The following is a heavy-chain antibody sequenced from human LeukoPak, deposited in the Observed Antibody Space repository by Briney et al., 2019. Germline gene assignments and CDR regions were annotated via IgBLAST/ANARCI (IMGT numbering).Heavy chain of an antibody. J-gene: IGHJ4*02. V-gene: IGHV3-7*05. CDR2: IKKDGSET. D-gene: IGHD6-19*01. Sequence: GGSLRLSCAASGFTFSNAWMSWVRQAPGKGLEWVANIKKDGSETKYVDSLKGRFTISRDNAKNSVYLQMNSLRAEDTAVYYCTGGAGWLTDYWGQGTLVTVSS. CDR1: GFTFSNAW. CDR3: TGGAGWLTDY.